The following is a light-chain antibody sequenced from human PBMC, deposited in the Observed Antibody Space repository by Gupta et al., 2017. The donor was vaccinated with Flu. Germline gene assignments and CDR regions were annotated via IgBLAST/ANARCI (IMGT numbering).Light chain of an antibody. CDR1: QSISSY. V-gene: IGKV1-39*01. CDR2: AAS. CDR3: QQSYSTPGT. J-gene: IGKJ1*01. Sequence: GDRVTITCRASQSISSYLNWYQQKPGKAPKLLIYAASSLQSGVPSRFSGSGSGTDVTLTISSLQPEDFATYYCQQSYSTPGTFGQGTKVEIK.